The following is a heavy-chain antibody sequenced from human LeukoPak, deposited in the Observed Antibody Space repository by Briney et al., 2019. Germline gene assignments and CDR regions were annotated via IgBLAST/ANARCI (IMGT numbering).Heavy chain of an antibody. Sequence: PSETLSLTCSVSGSSMNLYSWNWIRQSPGKGLEWIAYMYYSGTTNYNPSLENRAAISLDLSRHQFSLRLNSVTAADTAVYYCARGGDDSPLDYWGQGTLVTVSS. V-gene: IGHV4-59*12. CDR3: ARGGDDSPLDY. CDR2: MYYSGTT. D-gene: IGHD3-22*01. J-gene: IGHJ4*02. CDR1: GSSMNLYS.